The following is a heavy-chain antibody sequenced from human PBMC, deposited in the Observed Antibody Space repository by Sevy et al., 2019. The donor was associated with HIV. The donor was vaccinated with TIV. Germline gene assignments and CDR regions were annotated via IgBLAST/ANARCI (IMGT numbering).Heavy chain of an antibody. V-gene: IGHV1-2*06. CDR1: GYTFTGYY. CDR3: ASRDSSVQRPKYGMDV. CDR2: INPNSGGT. Sequence: ASVKVSCKASGYTFTGYYMHWVRQAPGQGLEWMGRINPNSGGTNYAQKFQGRVTMTRDTSISTAYMELSRLRSDDTAVYYCASRDSSVQRPKYGMDVWGQGTTVTVSS. J-gene: IGHJ6*02. D-gene: IGHD6-19*01.